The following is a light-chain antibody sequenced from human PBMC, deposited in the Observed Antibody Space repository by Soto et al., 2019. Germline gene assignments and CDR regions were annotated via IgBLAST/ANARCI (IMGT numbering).Light chain of an antibody. CDR2: GAS. J-gene: IGKJ1*01. CDR3: QQYNNWPRT. V-gene: IGKV3-15*01. Sequence: EIVITQSPATLSVSPGDRVTLSCWASQSISSNLAWYQQKRGQAPRILIYGASTRYTGIPGRFSGSGSGTEFTLTISNLQSEDFAVYYCQQYNNWPRTFGQGTRVEIK. CDR1: QSISSN.